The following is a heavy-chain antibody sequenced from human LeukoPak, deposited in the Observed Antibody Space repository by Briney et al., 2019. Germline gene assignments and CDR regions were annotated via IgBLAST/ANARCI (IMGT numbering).Heavy chain of an antibody. D-gene: IGHD1-26*01. V-gene: IGHV3-9*01. Sequence: GGSLRLSCAASGFTFDDYAMHWVRQAPGKGLEWVSGISWNSGSIGYADSVKGRFTISRDNAKNSLYLQMNSLTVEDTAIYYCVRDRGSYRPIDYWGQGTPVTVSS. CDR1: GFTFDDYA. J-gene: IGHJ4*02. CDR3: VRDRGSYRPIDY. CDR2: ISWNSGSI.